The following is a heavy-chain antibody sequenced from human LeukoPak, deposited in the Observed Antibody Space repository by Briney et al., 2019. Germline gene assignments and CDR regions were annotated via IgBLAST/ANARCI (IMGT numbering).Heavy chain of an antibody. CDR1: GFTFSNCG. D-gene: IGHD3-10*01. CDR3: AKDSPVHYFDY. V-gene: IGHV3-30*18. CDR2: VSYDGSNK. J-gene: IGHJ4*02. Sequence: HPGGSLRLSCAVSGFTFSNCGMHWVRQAPGKGLEWVAVVSYDGSNKYYADSVKGRFTISRDTSKNTLYLQMNSLRAEDTAVYYCAKDSPVHYFDYWGQGTLVTVSS.